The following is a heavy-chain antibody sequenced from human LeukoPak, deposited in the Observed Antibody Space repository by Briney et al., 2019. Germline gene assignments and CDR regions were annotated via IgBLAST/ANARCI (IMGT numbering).Heavy chain of an antibody. V-gene: IGHV5-51*01. CDR3: ARRGCNGGSCYAY. J-gene: IGHJ4*02. CDR1: GYXFTSYW. Sequence: GESLKISCKGSGYXFTSYWIGWVRQMPGKGLEWMGIIYPGDSDTRYSPSFQGQVTISADKSISTAYLQWSSLGASDTAVYYCARRGCNGGSCYAYWGQGTLVTVSS. CDR2: IYPGDSDT. D-gene: IGHD2-15*01.